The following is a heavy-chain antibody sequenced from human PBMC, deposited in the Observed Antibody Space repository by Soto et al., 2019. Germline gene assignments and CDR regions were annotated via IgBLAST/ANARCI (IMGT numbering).Heavy chain of an antibody. CDR1: GGSLSNYG. V-gene: IGHV1-69*12. Sequence: QVQLVQSGAEVKKPGSSVKVSCKAYGGSLSNYGISWVRQAPGQGLEWMGGIIPVFGTANYAQKFEGRVTITADESTNIVYMDVTSLRSEDTAVYDCARGDATKIVVTTYYAMDVWGQGTTVTVSS. CDR2: IIPVFGTA. D-gene: IGHD4-17*01. CDR3: ARGDATKIVVTTYYAMDV. J-gene: IGHJ6*02.